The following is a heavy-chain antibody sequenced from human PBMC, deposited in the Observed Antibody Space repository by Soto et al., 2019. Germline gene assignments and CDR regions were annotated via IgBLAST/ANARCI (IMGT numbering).Heavy chain of an antibody. CDR2: ISYSGST. J-gene: IGHJ4*02. V-gene: IGHV4-59*11. Sequence: KPSETLSLTCTVSGGSMSSHYWTWLRQPPGKGLEWIGYISYSGSTYYNPSLKSRVTISADTSRNQFSLKLSSVIAADTAVYYCARADPDASVGYWGQGTLVTAPQ. CDR3: ARADPDASVGY. D-gene: IGHD3-16*01. CDR1: GGSMSSHY.